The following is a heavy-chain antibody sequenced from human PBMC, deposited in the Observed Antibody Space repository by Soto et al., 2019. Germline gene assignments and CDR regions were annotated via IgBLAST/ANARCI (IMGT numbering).Heavy chain of an antibody. Sequence: GGSLRLSCAASGFTFSSYWMSWVRQAPGKGLEWVANIKQDGSEKYYVDSVKGRFTISRDNAKNSLYLQMNSLRAEDTAVYYCARVRWLRRQWLVLDYWGQGTLVTVSS. CDR3: ARVRWLRRQWLVLDY. D-gene: IGHD6-19*01. CDR2: IKQDGSEK. J-gene: IGHJ4*02. V-gene: IGHV3-7*01. CDR1: GFTFSSYW.